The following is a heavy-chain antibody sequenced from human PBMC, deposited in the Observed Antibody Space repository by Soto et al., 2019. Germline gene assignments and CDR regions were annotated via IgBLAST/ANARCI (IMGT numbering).Heavy chain of an antibody. CDR1: GYTFTSYA. CDR3: ARVPLVPAAMRCGGGCFDP. Sequence: QVQLVQSGAEVKKPGASVKVSCKASGYTFTSYAMHWVRQAPGQRLEWMGWINAGNGNTKYSQKFQGRVTITRDTSASKGYMELSSLRSEDTAVYYCARVPLVPAAMRCGGGCFDPWGQGTLVTVSS. V-gene: IGHV1-3*01. D-gene: IGHD2-2*01. J-gene: IGHJ5*02. CDR2: INAGNGNT.